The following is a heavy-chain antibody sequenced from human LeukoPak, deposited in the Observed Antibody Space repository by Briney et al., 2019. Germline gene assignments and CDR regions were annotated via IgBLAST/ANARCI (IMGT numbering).Heavy chain of an antibody. D-gene: IGHD1-26*01. Sequence: PGGSLRLSCAASGVTFSSYAMSWVRQAPGKGLEWVSAITASGGSTYYADSVKGRFTISRDNSKYTLYLQMNSLRAGDTAVYCCAKGGWEDDWGQGTLVTVSS. CDR2: ITASGGST. J-gene: IGHJ4*02. CDR1: GVTFSSYA. CDR3: AKGGWEDD. V-gene: IGHV3-23*01.